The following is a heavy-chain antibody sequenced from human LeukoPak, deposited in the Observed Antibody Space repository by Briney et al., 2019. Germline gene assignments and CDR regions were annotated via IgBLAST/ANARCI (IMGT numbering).Heavy chain of an antibody. J-gene: IGHJ5*02. D-gene: IGHD1-26*01. Sequence: PSETLSLTCTVSGGSISSSSYYWGWIRQPPGKGLEWIGSIYYSGSTYYNPSLKSRVTMSVDTSKNQFSLKLSSATAADTAVYYCARDREGPWGQGTLVTVSS. CDR2: IYYSGST. CDR3: ARDREGP. CDR1: GGSISSSSYY. V-gene: IGHV4-39*02.